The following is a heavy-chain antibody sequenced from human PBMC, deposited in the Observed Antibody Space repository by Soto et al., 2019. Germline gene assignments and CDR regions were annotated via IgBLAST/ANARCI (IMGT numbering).Heavy chain of an antibody. CDR2: INWNGGST. D-gene: IGHD3-10*01. CDR1: GFTFDDYG. Sequence: EVQLVESGGGVVRPGESLRLSCAASGFTFDDYGMSWVRQAPGKGMEWVSGINWNGGSTGYADSVKGRFTISRDTATXSXYRQMNSLRAEDTVFYSCARVDPPGFHWGQGTLVTVSS. V-gene: IGHV3-20*04. CDR3: ARVDPPGFH. J-gene: IGHJ4*02.